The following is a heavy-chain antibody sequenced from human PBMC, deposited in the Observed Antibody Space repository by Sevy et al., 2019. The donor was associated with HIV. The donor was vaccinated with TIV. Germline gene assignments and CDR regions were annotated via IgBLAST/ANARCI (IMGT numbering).Heavy chain of an antibody. Sequence: GGSLRLPCAASGFTFSSYAMHWVRQAPGKGLEWVAVISYDGSNKYYADSVKGRFTISRDNSKNTLYLQMNSLRAEDTAVYYCARDLAVAAPTDYYYYGMDVWGQGTTVTVSS. CDR3: ARDLAVAAPTDYYYYGMDV. CDR1: GFTFSSYA. CDR2: ISYDGSNK. D-gene: IGHD6-19*01. J-gene: IGHJ6*02. V-gene: IGHV3-30-3*01.